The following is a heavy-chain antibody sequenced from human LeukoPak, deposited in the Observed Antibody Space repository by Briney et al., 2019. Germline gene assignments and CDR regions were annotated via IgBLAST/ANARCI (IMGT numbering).Heavy chain of an antibody. V-gene: IGHV5-51*01. CDR2: IYPGDSDT. CDR1: GYSFTTHW. Sequence: GESLKISCKASGYSFTTHWIGWVRQMPGKGLEWMGIIYPGDSDTRYSPSFQGHVTISADKSISTAYLQWSSLKASNTAMYYCARLPLGYWFDPWGQGTLVTVSS. J-gene: IGHJ5*02. D-gene: IGHD3-16*01. CDR3: ARLPLGYWFDP.